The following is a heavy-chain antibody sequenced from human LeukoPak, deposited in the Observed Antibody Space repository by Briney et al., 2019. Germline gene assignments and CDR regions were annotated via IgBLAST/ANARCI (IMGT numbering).Heavy chain of an antibody. V-gene: IGHV4-34*01. J-gene: IGHJ4*02. D-gene: IGHD6-6*01. Sequence: PSETLSLTCAVYGGSFSGYYWSWIRQPPGKGLEWIGEINHSGSTNYNPSLKSRGTISVDTSKNQFSLKLTSVTAADTAMYYCVTQVGPASSSSGRFDYWGQGTLVTVSS. CDR2: INHSGST. CDR3: VTQVGPASSSSGRFDY. CDR1: GGSFSGYY.